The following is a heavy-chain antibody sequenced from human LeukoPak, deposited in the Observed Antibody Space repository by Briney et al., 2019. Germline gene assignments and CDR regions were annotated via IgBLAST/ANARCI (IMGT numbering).Heavy chain of an antibody. V-gene: IGHV3-21*01. D-gene: IGHD3-9*01. CDR1: GFTFSRYS. CDR3: AKGPNYDILTGWRKTYNGFDI. CDR2: ISIGSTYT. J-gene: IGHJ3*02. Sequence: GGSLRLSGAASGFTFSRYSMNWLRPAPGKGLECVSSISIGSTYTYYADSVKGRFTISRDNSKNTLYLQMNSVRAEDTAVYYCAKGPNYDILTGWRKTYNGFDIWGQGTMVTVSS.